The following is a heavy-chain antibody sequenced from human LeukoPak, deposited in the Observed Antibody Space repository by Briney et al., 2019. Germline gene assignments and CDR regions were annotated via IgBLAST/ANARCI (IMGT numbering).Heavy chain of an antibody. CDR1: GFTFSDYE. Sequence: PGGSLRLSCAASGFTFSDYEMNWVRQAPGRGLEWVSSISSSSSYIYYADSVKGRFTISRDHAKNSLYLQMNRLRAEDTAVYYCARDGMDVWGQGTTVTVSS. V-gene: IGHV3-21*01. CDR2: ISSSSSYI. J-gene: IGHJ6*02. CDR3: ARDGMDV.